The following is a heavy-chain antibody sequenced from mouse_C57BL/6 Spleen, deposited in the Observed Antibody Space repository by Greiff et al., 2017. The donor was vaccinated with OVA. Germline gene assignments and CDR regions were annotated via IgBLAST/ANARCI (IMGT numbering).Heavy chain of an antibody. Sequence: QVQLKESGPELVKPGASVKISCKASGYAFSSSWMNWVKQRPGKGLEWIGRIYPGDGDTNYNGKFKGKATLTADKSSSTAYMQLSSLTSEDSAVYFCARTLYYYGSSYYAMDYWGQGTSVTVSS. CDR1: GYAFSSSW. V-gene: IGHV1-82*01. J-gene: IGHJ4*01. CDR2: IYPGDGDT. CDR3: ARTLYYYGSSYYAMDY. D-gene: IGHD1-1*01.